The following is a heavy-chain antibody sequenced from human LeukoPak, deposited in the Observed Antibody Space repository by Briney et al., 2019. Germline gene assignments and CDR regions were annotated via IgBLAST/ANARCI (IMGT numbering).Heavy chain of an antibody. CDR1: GFTFSSYW. CDR2: INSDGSST. D-gene: IGHD3-22*01. J-gene: IGHJ4*02. V-gene: IGHV3-74*01. CDR3: ALSDSSGYFDY. Sequence: GGSLRLSCAASGFTFSSYWMHWVRQAPGKGLVWVSRINSDGSSTSYADSVKGRFTISRDNAKNTLYLQMNSLRAEDTAVYYCALSDSSGYFDYWGQGTLVTVSS.